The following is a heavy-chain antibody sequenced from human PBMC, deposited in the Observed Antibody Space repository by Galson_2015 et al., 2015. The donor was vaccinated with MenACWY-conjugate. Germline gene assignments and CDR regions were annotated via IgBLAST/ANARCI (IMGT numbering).Heavy chain of an antibody. D-gene: IGHD3-16*01. CDR1: GFTFGNYW. CDR3: ARENTHNYAYAIDY. V-gene: IGHV3-7*03. J-gene: IGHJ4*02. CDR2: IKGDGSEI. Sequence: SLRLSCAASGFTFGNYWMTWVRQAPGKGLEWVANIKGDGSEIWYVDSVKGRFTISRDNARYSLYLQMNAQRAEDTAVYYCARENTHNYAYAIDYWGQGILVSVSS.